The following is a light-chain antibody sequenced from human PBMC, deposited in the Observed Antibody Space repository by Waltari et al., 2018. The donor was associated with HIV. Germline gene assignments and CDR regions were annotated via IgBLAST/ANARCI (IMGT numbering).Light chain of an antibody. Sequence: QSALTQPASVSGSPGQSITISCTGTSSDVGGHNYVSWYQQHPGKAPKLLIYEVSNRPSGFSNRFSGSKSGNTGSMTISGLQAEDEADYYCNSYRSSTTPCVFGTGTKVTVL. V-gene: IGLV2-14*01. CDR2: EVS. CDR1: SSDVGGHNY. CDR3: NSYRSSTTPCV. J-gene: IGLJ1*01.